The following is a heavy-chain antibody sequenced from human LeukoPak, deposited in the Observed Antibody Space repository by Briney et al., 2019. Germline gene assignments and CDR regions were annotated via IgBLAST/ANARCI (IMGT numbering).Heavy chain of an antibody. CDR1: EFKFTHYS. J-gene: IGHJ4*02. CDR2: ISGDGGDT. V-gene: IGHV3-23*01. Sequence: PGGSLRLSCAACEFKFTHYSANCVQQAPGKGLEWVSTISGDGGDTHYADSVRGRFTISRANSKNTLFMQMNSLRAEDTAVYYCGFAGIKDWCHFEYWGQGTLVTASS. CDR3: GFAGIKDWCHFEY. D-gene: IGHD2-8*02.